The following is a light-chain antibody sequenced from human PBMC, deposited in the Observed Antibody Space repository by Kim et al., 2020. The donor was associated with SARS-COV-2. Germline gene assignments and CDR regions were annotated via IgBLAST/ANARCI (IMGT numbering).Light chain of an antibody. J-gene: IGKJ4*01. CDR3: QQLNSYPLT. V-gene: IGKV1-9*01. CDR2: AAS. Sequence: SASVEDRVSITCRASQGISSYLAWYQQKPGKAPKLLIYAASTLHSGVPSRFSGSRSGTEFTLTISSLQPEDFATYYCQQLNSYPLTFGGGTKLEI. CDR1: QGISSY.